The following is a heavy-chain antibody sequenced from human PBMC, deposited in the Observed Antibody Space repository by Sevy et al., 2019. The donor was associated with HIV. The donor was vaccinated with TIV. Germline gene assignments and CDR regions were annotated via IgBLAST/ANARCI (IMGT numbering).Heavy chain of an antibody. Sequence: SETLSLTCTVSGGSISSYYWSWIRQPPGKGLEWFGYIYYSGSTNYNPSLKSRVTISVDMSKNQFSLKLSSVTAADTAVYYCARGQYYDSSVYYYGGYYFDYWGQGTLVTVSS. J-gene: IGHJ4*02. D-gene: IGHD3-22*01. CDR2: IYYSGST. CDR3: ARGQYYDSSVYYYGGYYFDY. CDR1: GGSISSYY. V-gene: IGHV4-59*01.